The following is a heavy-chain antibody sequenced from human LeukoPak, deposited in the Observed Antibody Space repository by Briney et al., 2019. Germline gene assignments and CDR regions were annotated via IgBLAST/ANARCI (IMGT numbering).Heavy chain of an antibody. Sequence: GRSLRLSCAASGFTFSSYGMHWVRQAPGKGQEWAASVSYDGSTRFYADSVKGRFAISRDNSKNTLYLQMNSLRAEDTAVYYCAKDQRASSAWYAYFDFGGQGTLVTVSS. CDR3: AKDQRASSAWYAYFDF. J-gene: IGHJ4*02. CDR2: VSYDGSTR. D-gene: IGHD6-19*01. CDR1: GFTFSSYG. V-gene: IGHV3-30*18.